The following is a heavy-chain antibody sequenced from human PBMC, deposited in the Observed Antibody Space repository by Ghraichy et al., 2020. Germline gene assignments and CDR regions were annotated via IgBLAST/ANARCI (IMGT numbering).Heavy chain of an antibody. V-gene: IGHV4-34*01. CDR2: INHSGST. CDR3: ARCGGSYAVYYYYMDV. CDR1: GGSFSGYY. Sequence: SETLSLTCAVYGGSFSGYYWSWIRQPPGKGLEWIGEINHSGSTNYNPSLKSRVTISVDTSKNQFSLKLSSVTAADTAVYYCARCGGSYAVYYYYMDVWGKGTTVTVSS. D-gene: IGHD1-26*01. J-gene: IGHJ6*03.